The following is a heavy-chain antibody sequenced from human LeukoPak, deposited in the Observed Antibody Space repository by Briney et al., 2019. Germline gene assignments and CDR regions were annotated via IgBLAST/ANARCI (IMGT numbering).Heavy chain of an antibody. D-gene: IGHD2-15*01. CDR2: ISWNSGSI. J-gene: IGHJ4*02. Sequence: GGSLRLSCAASGFTFDDYAMHWVRQAPGKGLEWVSGISWNSGSIGYADSVEGRFTISRDNAKNSLYLQMNSLRAEDTALYYCAKDYCSGGSCYSFDYWGQGTLVTVSS. CDR1: GFTFDDYA. CDR3: AKDYCSGGSCYSFDY. V-gene: IGHV3-9*01.